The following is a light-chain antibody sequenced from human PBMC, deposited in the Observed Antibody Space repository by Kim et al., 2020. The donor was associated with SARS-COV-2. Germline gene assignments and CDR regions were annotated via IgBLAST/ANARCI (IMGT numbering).Light chain of an antibody. CDR3: QRNKTFPYT. V-gene: IGKV1-5*01. CDR2: DTS. J-gene: IGKJ2*01. CDR1: QTINMW. Sequence: DIQMTQSPSTLSASVGGRVIITCRASQTINMWLAWYQQKPGKAPKLLIYDTSTLNTGVPSRFSGSGFGTEFTLTITNLQPDDFATYHCQRNKTFPYTFGQGTMLDIK.